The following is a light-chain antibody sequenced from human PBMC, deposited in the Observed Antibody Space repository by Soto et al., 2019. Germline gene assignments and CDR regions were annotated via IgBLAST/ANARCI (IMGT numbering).Light chain of an antibody. Sequence: QSVLTQPPSASGTPGQRVTISCSGTSSNIGSRTVNWYQQLPGTAPKLLIYTNNQRPSGVPDRFSGSKSGNTASLTVSGLQAADEADYFCKSYAGSNTYVFGSGTKLTVL. CDR1: SSNIGSRT. CDR2: TNN. CDR3: KSYAGSNTYV. V-gene: IGLV1-44*01. J-gene: IGLJ1*01.